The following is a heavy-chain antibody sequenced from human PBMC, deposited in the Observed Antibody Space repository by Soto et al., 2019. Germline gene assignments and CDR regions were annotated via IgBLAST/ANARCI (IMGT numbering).Heavy chain of an antibody. CDR3: ASRVGSYYDFWSGYWTKDYYYYGMDV. D-gene: IGHD3-3*01. V-gene: IGHV1-69*13. J-gene: IGHJ6*02. CDR2: IIPIFGTA. Sequence: GASVKVSCKASGGTFSSYAISWVRQAPGQGLEWMGGIIPIFGTANYAQKFQGRVTITADESTSTAYMELSSLRSEDTAVYYCASRVGSYYDFWSGYWTKDYYYYGMDVWGQGTTVTVSS. CDR1: GGTFSSYA.